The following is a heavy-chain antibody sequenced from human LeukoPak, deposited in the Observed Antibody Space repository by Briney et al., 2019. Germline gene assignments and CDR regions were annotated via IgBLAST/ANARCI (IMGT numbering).Heavy chain of an antibody. V-gene: IGHV4-59*08. CDR2: IYSSGSI. CDR1: GGSLSSYY. CDR3: ARQSEF. Sequence: SETLSLTCTVFGGSLSSYYWVWVRQPPGKGLEWIGLIYSSGSIKYNPSLKSRLTISLDTSKNQISLKLTSVTAADTAIYYCARQSEFWGQGTLVTVSS. J-gene: IGHJ4*02.